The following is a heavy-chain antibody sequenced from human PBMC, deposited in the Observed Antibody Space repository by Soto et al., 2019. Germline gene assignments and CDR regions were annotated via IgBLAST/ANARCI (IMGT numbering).Heavy chain of an antibody. CDR2: VIPNFGVT. V-gene: IGHV1-69*02. CDR3: ARDKGYCSDTSCPDFDY. Sequence: SVTVACKASGGTLSSYTFSWVRQAPGQGLEWMRRVIPNFGVTNYAKKFQGRFTIVVDTSTSTAYMELNSLRYEDTAVYYCARDKGYCSDTSCPDFDYWGQGTLVTVSS. CDR1: GGTLSSYT. D-gene: IGHD2-15*01. J-gene: IGHJ4*02.